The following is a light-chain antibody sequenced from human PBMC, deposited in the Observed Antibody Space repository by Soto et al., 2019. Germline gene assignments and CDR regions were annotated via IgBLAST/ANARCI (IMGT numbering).Light chain of an antibody. CDR3: QQYNSYPYT. V-gene: IGKV1-5*01. CDR1: QSISTW. Sequence: DIQMTQSPSTVSASVGDAVTITCRASQSISTWLAWYQQKPGKAPNLLIYDASTLESGGPSGFSGSGSGTEFPLTISSLQPDESSTYYCQQYNSYPYTFGQGTKLEIK. J-gene: IGKJ2*01. CDR2: DAS.